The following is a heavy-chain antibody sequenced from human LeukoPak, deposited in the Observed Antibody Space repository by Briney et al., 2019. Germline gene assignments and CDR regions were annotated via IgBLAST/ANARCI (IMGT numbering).Heavy chain of an antibody. D-gene: IGHD3-16*01. J-gene: IGHJ4*02. CDR1: AFIFSNYA. V-gene: IGHV3-48*01. Sequence: PGGSLTFSCAASAFIFSNYAINWVRQAPGKGLEWVAYISGSSSSIYYADSVKGRFSVARDNAENSVYLQMNSLRPEDTAVYYCARDEPGGGATTNDYWGQGTLVTVSS. CDR2: ISGSSSSI. CDR3: ARDEPGGGATTNDY.